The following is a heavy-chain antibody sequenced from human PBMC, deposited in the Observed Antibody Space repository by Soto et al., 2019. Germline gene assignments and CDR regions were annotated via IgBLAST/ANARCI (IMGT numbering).Heavy chain of an antibody. J-gene: IGHJ4*02. V-gene: IGHV4-59*13. CDR2: IYYSGST. CDR1: GGSMNYYY. D-gene: IGHD6-6*01. CDR3: ARTDYSSSSPSDF. Sequence: SETLSLTCSVSGGSMNYYYWSWIRQPPGKGLEWIGYIYYSGSTNYNPSLKSRVSMSVDTSKNQFSLRLASVTAADTAVYYCARTDYSSSSPSDFWGLGTLVTVSS.